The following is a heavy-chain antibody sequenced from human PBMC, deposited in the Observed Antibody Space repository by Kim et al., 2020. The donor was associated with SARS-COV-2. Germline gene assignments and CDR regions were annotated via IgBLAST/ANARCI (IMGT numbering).Heavy chain of an antibody. J-gene: IGHJ3*02. D-gene: IGHD1-1*01. CDR3: ATDEKSGTGAFDI. CDR1: GGSISSSSYY. V-gene: IGHV4-39*01. Sequence: SETLSLTCTVSGGSISSSSYYWGWVRQPPGKGLEWIGYIYYSGSTYYNPSLKSRVTISVDTSNIQFSLNLTSVTAADTAVYYSATDEKSGTGAFDIWGQGTMVTVSS. CDR2: IYYSGST.